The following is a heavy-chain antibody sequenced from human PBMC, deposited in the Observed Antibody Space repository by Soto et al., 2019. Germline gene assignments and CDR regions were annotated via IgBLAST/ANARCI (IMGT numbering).Heavy chain of an antibody. CDR2: IFSNDEK. J-gene: IGHJ4*02. D-gene: IGHD3-10*01. Sequence: QVTLKESGPVLVKPTETLTLTCTVSGFSLSNARMGVSWIRQPPGKALEWLAHIFSNDEKSYSTSLKSRLTISKDTTKSQVVLTTTNMDPVNTATYFSGRNGYYYCSGSYFSEERLFHNWGQGSLDTDS. CDR3: GRNGYYYCSGSYFSEERLFHN. V-gene: IGHV2-26*01. CDR1: GFSLSNARMG.